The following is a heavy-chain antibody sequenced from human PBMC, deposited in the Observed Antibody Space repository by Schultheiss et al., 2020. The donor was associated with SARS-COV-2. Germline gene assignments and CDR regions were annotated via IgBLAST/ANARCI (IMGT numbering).Heavy chain of an antibody. D-gene: IGHD2-2*01. CDR2: IKSKTDGGTT. J-gene: IGHJ6*02. Sequence: GESLKISCAASGFTFSSYAMHWVRQAPGKGLEWVGRIKSKTDGGTTDYAAPVKGRFTISRDDSKNTLYLQMNSLKTEDTAVYYCTTDSTMVARDYYYYGMDVWGQGTTVTVSS. CDR1: GFTFSSYA. CDR3: TTDSTMVARDYYYYGMDV. V-gene: IGHV3-15*01.